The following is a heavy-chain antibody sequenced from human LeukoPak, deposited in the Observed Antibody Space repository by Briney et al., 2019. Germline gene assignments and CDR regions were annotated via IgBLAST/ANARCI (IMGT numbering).Heavy chain of an antibody. V-gene: IGHV3-21*01. CDR1: GFTFSSYS. J-gene: IGHJ3*02. Sequence: GGSLRLSCAASGFTFSSYSMNWVRQAPGKGLEWVSSISSSSSYIYYADSVKGRFTISRDNAKNSLYLQMNSLRAEDTAVYYCARGFNDQDAFDIWGQGTMVTVSS. CDR2: ISSSSSYI. CDR3: ARGFNDQDAFDI. D-gene: IGHD1-1*01.